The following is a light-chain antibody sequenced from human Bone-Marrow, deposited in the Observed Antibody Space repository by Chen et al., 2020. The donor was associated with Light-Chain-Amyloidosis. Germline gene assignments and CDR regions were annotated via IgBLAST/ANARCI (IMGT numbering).Light chain of an antibody. Sequence: SYVLTQPSSVSVAPGHTATIACGGNNIGSTSVHWYQQTPGQAPLLVVYDDSDRPSWIPERLSGSNSGNTATLTISRVEAGDEADYYCQVWDRSSDRPVFGGGTKLTVL. V-gene: IGLV3-21*02. CDR3: QVWDRSSDRPV. CDR2: DDS. J-gene: IGLJ3*02. CDR1: NIGSTS.